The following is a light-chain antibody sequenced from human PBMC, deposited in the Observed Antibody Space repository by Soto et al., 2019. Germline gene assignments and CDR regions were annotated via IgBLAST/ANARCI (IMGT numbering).Light chain of an antibody. CDR1: QAISNY. CDR2: AAS. J-gene: IGKJ1*01. Sequence: DIQMTQSPSSLSASVGDRVTMTCLASQAISNYVAWYQQKPGQVPKLLIYAASTLQSGVPSRFSGSGSGTDFTLTISSLQPEDVATYYCQKYNDDSRTFGQGTKVEVK. CDR3: QKYNDDSRT. V-gene: IGKV1-27*01.